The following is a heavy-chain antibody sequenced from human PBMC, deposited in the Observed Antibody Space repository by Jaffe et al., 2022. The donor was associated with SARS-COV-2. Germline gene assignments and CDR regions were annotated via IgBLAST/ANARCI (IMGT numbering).Heavy chain of an antibody. CDR1: GFTFSSYS. V-gene: IGHV3-21*01. CDR3: ARDPGSGELSSYYFDY. CDR2: ISSSSSYI. D-gene: IGHD3-16*02. Sequence: EVQLVESGGGLVKPGGSLRLSCAASGFTFSSYSMNWVRQAPGKGLEWVSSISSSSSYIYYADSVKGRFTISRDNAKNSLYLQMNSLRAEDTAVYYCARDPGSGELSSYYFDYWGQGTLVTVSS. J-gene: IGHJ4*02.